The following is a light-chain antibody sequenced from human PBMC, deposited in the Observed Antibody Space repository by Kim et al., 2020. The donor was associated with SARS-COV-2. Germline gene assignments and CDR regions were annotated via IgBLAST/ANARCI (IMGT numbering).Light chain of an antibody. V-gene: IGKV3-20*01. CDR2: GAS. Sequence: CPGDKATTTCRARQSVSTNYLAWYQQKPGQAPRLLIYGASSRATGIPDRFSGSGSGTDFTLTISRLEPEDFAVYYCQQYGTSRGTFGQGTKVEIK. CDR3: QQYGTSRGT. J-gene: IGKJ1*01. CDR1: QSVSTNY.